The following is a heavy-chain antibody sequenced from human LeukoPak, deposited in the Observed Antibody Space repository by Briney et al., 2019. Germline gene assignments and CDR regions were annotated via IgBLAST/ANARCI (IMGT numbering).Heavy chain of an antibody. Sequence: ASVKVSCKASGFIFTGYYMHWVRQAPGQGLEWMGIINPSGGSTSYAQRFQGRVTMTRDMSTSTVYMELSSLRSEDTAVYYCARDLRVGTTNFDYWGQGTLVTVSS. CDR3: ARDLRVGTTNFDY. V-gene: IGHV1-46*01. D-gene: IGHD1-26*01. J-gene: IGHJ4*02. CDR2: INPSGGST. CDR1: GFIFTGYY.